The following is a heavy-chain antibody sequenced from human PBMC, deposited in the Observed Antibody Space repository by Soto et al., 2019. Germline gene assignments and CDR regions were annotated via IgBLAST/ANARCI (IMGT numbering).Heavy chain of an antibody. CDR3: VRQGIGNLHGLVDV. D-gene: IGHD1-1*01. CDR1: SGPTSSHN. V-gene: IGHV4-59*08. J-gene: IGHJ6*02. Sequence: QVQLQQSGPGLVKPSETLSLTCSVSSGPTSSHNWGWIRQPPGRGLEWIGYVYSTGGTSYNPSLNSRVTLSADTSTNHISLTLTSVTAADTAVYYCVRQGIGNLHGLVDVWGQGTTVRVSS. CDR2: VYSTGGT.